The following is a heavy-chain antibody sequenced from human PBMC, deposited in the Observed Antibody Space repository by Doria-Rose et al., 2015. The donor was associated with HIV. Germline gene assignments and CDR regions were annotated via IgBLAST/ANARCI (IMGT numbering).Heavy chain of an antibody. V-gene: IGHV3-15*01. CDR3: STDAAVRPLDGY. J-gene: IGHJ4*02. Sequence: GFTFSKAWMSWVRQAPGRGLEWIGRTKSTTDGGTIDYAAPVKDRFTISRDDSKNTLYLQMNSLKTEDTALYYCSTDAAVRPLDGYWGQGTLVTVSS. D-gene: IGHD6-19*01. CDR2: TKSTTDGGTI. CDR1: GFTFSKAW.